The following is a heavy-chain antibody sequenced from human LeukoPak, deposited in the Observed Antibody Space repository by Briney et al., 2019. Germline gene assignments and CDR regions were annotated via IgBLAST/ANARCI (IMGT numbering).Heavy chain of an antibody. CDR3: ARDPQTWYFAL. J-gene: IGHJ2*01. CDR1: GGSINSYY. Sequence: SETLSLTCTVSGGSINSYYWSWIRQPPGRGLEWIGSIYYSGSTNYNPSLKSRVTISVDTSKNQFSLKLSSVTAADTAVYYCARDPQTWYFALWGRGTLVTVSS. CDR2: IYYSGST. V-gene: IGHV4-59*01.